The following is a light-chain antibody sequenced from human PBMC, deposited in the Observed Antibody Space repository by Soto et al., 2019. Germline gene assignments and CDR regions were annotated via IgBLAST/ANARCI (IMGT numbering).Light chain of an antibody. CDR1: QRISSY. J-gene: IGKJ1*01. V-gene: IGKV1-39*01. CDR3: QQSYSTPPT. CDR2: AAS. Sequence: DIQMTQSPSSLSASVGDRVTITCRASQRISSYLNWYQQKPGKAPNLLIFAASSLQSGVPSRFSGSGSGTDFTLTISSLQPEDFATYYCQQSYSTPPTFGQGTKV.